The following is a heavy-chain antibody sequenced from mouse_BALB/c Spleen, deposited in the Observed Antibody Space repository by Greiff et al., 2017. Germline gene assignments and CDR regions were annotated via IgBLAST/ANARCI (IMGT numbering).Heavy chain of an antibody. CDR3: ARVSTWAFDY. V-gene: IGHV7-3*02. D-gene: IGHD2-1*01. CDR1: GFTFTDYY. Sequence: EVKVVESGGGLVQPGGSLRLSCATSGFTFTDYYMSWVRQPPGKALEWLGFIRNKANGYTTEYSASVKGRFTISRDNSQSILYLQMNTLRAEDSATYYCARVSTWAFDYWGQGTTLTVSS. CDR2: IRNKANGYTT. J-gene: IGHJ2*01.